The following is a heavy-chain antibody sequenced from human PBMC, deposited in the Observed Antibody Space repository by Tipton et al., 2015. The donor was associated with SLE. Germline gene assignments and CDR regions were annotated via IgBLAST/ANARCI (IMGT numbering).Heavy chain of an antibody. CDR2: IYYSGIT. V-gene: IGHV4-39*07. Sequence: LRLSCTVSGGSISSSSYYWGWIRQPPGKGLEWIGSIYYSGITNYNPSLYGRVSISVDTSRNQFSLKMNSVTAADTAMYYCARGTPFMEWERNYFDPRGQGTLVTVSS. J-gene: IGHJ5*02. CDR1: GGSISSSSYY. D-gene: IGHD3-3*01. CDR3: ARGTPFMEWERNYFDP.